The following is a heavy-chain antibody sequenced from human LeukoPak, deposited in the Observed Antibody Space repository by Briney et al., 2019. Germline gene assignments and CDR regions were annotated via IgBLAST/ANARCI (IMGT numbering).Heavy chain of an antibody. CDR3: AKDHSYGDYVTYFDY. D-gene: IGHD4-17*01. CDR2: IRYDGSNK. Sequence: GGSLRLSCAASGFTFSSYGMHWVRQAPGKGLEWVAFIRYDGSNKYYADSVKGRFTISRDNSKNTLYLQMNSLRAEDTAVYYCAKDHSYGDYVTYFDYWGRGTLVTVSS. J-gene: IGHJ4*02. V-gene: IGHV3-30*02. CDR1: GFTFSSYG.